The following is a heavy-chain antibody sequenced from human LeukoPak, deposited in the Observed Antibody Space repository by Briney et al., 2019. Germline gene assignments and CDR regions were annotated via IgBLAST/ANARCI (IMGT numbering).Heavy chain of an antibody. CDR3: ARGWELLDAFDI. J-gene: IGHJ3*02. CDR1: GGSISGYY. D-gene: IGHD1-26*01. Sequence: SETLSLTCTVFGGSISGYYWSWIRQPPGKGLEWIGYIYYNGDTNCNPSLKSRVTISLDMSKNQFSLKLSSVTAADTAVYYCARGWELLDAFDIWGQGTMVTVSS. V-gene: IGHV4-59*01. CDR2: IYYNGDT.